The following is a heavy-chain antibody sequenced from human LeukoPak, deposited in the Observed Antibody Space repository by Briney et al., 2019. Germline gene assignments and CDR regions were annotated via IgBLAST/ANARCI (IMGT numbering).Heavy chain of an antibody. CDR3: ARAPGYSYGYYYYYYMDV. CDR2: TYSGGNT. CDR1: GFTVSSNY. J-gene: IGHJ6*03. Sequence: GGSLRLSCAASGFTVSSNYMSWVRQAPGKGLEWVSVTYSGGNTYYADSVKGRFTISRDNSKNTLYLQMNSLRAEDTAVYYCARAPGYSYGYYYYYYMDVWGKGTTVTVSS. V-gene: IGHV3-53*01. D-gene: IGHD5-18*01.